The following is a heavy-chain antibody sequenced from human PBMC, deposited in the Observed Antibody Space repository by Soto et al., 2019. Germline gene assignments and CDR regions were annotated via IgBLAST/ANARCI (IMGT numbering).Heavy chain of an antibody. J-gene: IGHJ5*02. CDR3: ARDMYRFDA. CDR1: GGSFSGYY. CDR2: INHSGST. D-gene: IGHD2-8*01. V-gene: IGHV4-34*01. Sequence: SETLCLTCAVYGGSFSGYYWSWIRQPPGKGLEWIGEINHSGSTNYNPSLKSRVTISVDTSKNQFSLKLSSVTAEDTALYYCARDMYRFDAWGQGNLVTVSS.